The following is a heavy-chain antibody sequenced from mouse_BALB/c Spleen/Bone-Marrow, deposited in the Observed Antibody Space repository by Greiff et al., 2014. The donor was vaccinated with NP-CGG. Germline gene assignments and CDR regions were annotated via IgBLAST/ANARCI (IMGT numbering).Heavy chain of an antibody. CDR2: IYPGDGDT. CDR3: ARDERYFDY. V-gene: IGHV1-87*01. CDR1: GYTFTSYW. Sequence: QVQLQQSGAELARPGASVKLSCKASGYTFTSYWMQWVKQRPGQGLEWIGAIYPGDGDTRYTQKFKGKATLTADKSSSTAYMQLSSLASEDSAVYYCARDERYFDYWGQGTTLTVSS. J-gene: IGHJ2*01.